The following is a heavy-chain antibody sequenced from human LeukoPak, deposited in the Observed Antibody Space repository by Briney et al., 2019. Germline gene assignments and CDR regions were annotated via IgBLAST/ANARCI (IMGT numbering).Heavy chain of an antibody. J-gene: IGHJ4*02. CDR3: ARDLEFVPADIRIVGSDY. D-gene: IGHD2-2*01. CDR1: GFTLSRFE. Sequence: GGSLRLSCAASGFTLSRFEMTWVRDARGKGLEGGSYISSSGSTIYYADSVAGRYPLSRDNDKNSLYLQMNSLSAEDTAVYYCARDLEFVPADIRIVGSDYWGKGTLVTVSS. V-gene: IGHV3-48*03. CDR2: ISSSGSTI.